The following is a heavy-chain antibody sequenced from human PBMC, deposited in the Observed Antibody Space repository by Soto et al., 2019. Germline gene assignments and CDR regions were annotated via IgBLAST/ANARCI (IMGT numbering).Heavy chain of an antibody. D-gene: IGHD6-19*01. J-gene: IGHJ4*02. CDR2: IYYSGST. V-gene: IGHV4-59*01. Sequence: SWIRQPPGKALEWIAYIYYSGSTNYNPSLKSRVTISRDTSKNQFSLKLTSVTAADTAVYYCARSGGGSGWLGGQGTLVTVSS. CDR3: ARSGGGSGWL.